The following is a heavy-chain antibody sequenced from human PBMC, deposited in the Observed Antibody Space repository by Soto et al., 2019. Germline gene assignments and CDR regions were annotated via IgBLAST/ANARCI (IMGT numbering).Heavy chain of an antibody. J-gene: IGHJ4*02. Sequence: SVKVSCKASGGTFSSYAISWVRQAPGQGLEWMGGIIPIFGTANYAQKFQGRVTITADESTSTAYMELSSLRSEDTAVYYCARGGHCSGGSCYSVPDYWGQGTLVTVSS. CDR1: GGTFSSYA. CDR2: IIPIFGTA. D-gene: IGHD2-15*01. V-gene: IGHV1-69*13. CDR3: ARGGHCSGGSCYSVPDY.